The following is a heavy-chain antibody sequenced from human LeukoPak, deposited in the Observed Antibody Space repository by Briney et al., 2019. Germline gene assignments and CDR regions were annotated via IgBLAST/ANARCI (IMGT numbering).Heavy chain of an antibody. CDR1: GGSIRRPSYY. CDR2: IYYSGTT. J-gene: IGHJ6*03. D-gene: IGHD3-16*01. Sequence: SETLSLTCTVSGGSIRRPSYYWGWVRQPAGKGLEWIASIYYSGTTYYNSSLKSRVTISLDTAMNQFSLRLSAVTAADTAVYYCARAWGDYFYYMDIWGKGTTVSVSS. V-gene: IGHV4-39*01. CDR3: ARAWGDYFYYMDI.